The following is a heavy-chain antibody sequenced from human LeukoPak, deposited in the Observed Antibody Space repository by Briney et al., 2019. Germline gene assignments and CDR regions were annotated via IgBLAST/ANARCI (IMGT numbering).Heavy chain of an antibody. CDR2: ISSSSSYI. D-gene: IGHD5-18*01. J-gene: IGHJ4*02. CDR1: GFTFSSYS. Sequence: GGSLRLSCAASGFTFSSYSMNWVRQAPGKGLEWVSSISSSSSYIYYADSVKGRFTISRDNAKNTLYLQMNSLRAEDTAVYYCARDSGQLWSMWGQGTLVTVSS. CDR3: ARDSGQLWSM. V-gene: IGHV3-21*01.